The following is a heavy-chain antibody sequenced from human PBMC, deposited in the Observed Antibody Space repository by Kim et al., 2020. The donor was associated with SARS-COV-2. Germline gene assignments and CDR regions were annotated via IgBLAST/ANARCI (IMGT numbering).Heavy chain of an antibody. D-gene: IGHD2-2*01. CDR3: ARVGYCSSTSCYFRDFDY. J-gene: IGHJ4*02. Sequence: ASVKVSCKASGYTFTSYGISWVRQAPGQGLEWMGWISAYNGNTNYAQKLQGRVTMTTDTSTSTAYMELRSLRSDDTAVYYCARVGYCSSTSCYFRDFDYWGQGTLVTVSS. CDR2: ISAYNGNT. CDR1: GYTFTSYG. V-gene: IGHV1-18*01.